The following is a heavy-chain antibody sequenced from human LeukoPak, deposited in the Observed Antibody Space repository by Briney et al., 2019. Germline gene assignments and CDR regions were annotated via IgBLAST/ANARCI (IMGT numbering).Heavy chain of an antibody. Sequence: SETLSLTCTVSGASVSSASYWSWIRQPPGKGVEWIAHIYNGVNTNYNPSLKSRVTISVDTSKNQFSLRLNSVTAADTAAYYCARSRAFNSGAFDPWGQGSLVTVSS. CDR3: ARSRAFNSGAFDP. D-gene: IGHD1-26*01. J-gene: IGHJ5*02. V-gene: IGHV4-61*01. CDR2: IYNGVNT. CDR1: GASVSSASY.